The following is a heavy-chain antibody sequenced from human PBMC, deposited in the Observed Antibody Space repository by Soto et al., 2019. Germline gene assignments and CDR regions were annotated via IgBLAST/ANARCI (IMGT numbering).Heavy chain of an antibody. CDR2: ISVDGRND. D-gene: IGHD6-19*01. CDR1: GFTLNSSV. V-gene: IGHV3-30*18. Sequence: GGSLRLSCESSGFTLNSSVMHWVRQSPCKRLEWLSVISVDGRNDLHAGAVKGRFTISRDVSKNMVYLQMNDLRPDDTAMYFCAKEGHTSGRCGCFNIWGQGTMVTV. CDR3: AKEGHTSGRCGCFNI. J-gene: IGHJ3*02.